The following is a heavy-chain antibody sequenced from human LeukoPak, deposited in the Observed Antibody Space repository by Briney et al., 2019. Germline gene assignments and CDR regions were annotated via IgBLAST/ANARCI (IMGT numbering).Heavy chain of an antibody. Sequence: PGGSLRLSCAASGFTFSSYAMSWVRQAPGKGLEWVSAISGSGGSTYYADSVKGRFTISRDNSKNTLYLQMNSLRAEDTAVYYCAKDRPPMGGSYGYTRVYFDYWGQGTLVTVSS. CDR2: ISGSGGST. CDR1: GFTFSSYA. D-gene: IGHD5-18*01. V-gene: IGHV3-23*01. J-gene: IGHJ4*02. CDR3: AKDRPPMGGSYGYTRVYFDY.